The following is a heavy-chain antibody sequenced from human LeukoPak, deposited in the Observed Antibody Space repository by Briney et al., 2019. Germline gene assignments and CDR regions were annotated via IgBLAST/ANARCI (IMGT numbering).Heavy chain of an antibody. D-gene: IGHD6-19*01. V-gene: IGHV3-9*01. J-gene: IGHJ4*02. CDR2: ISWNSGII. CDR3: ARDSTGIAVAGYFDY. CDR1: GFTFDDYA. Sequence: GGSLRLSCAASGFTFDDYAMHWVRQAPGKGLEWVSGISWNSGIIGYADSVKGRFTISGDNAKNSLYLQMNSLRAEDTAVYYCARDSTGIAVAGYFDYWGQGTLVTVSS.